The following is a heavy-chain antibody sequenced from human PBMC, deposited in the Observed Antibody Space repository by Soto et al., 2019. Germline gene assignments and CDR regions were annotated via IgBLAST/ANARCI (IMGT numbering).Heavy chain of an antibody. CDR2: ISSTSKYI. CDR3: ARGRSSGWFDY. CDR1: GFTFSNYS. Sequence: EVQLVESGGGLVKPGGSLRVSCAASGFTFSNYSMNWVRQAPGKGLEWVSSISSTSKYIYYADSVKGRFTISRDNAKKSLYLQMNSLRAEDTAVYYCARGRSSGWFDYWGQGALGTVS. V-gene: IGHV3-21*01. J-gene: IGHJ5*01. D-gene: IGHD6-19*01.